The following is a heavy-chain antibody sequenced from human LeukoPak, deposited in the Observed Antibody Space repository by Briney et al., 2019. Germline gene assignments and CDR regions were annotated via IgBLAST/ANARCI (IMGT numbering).Heavy chain of an antibody. CDR2: IKQDGSEK. V-gene: IGHV3-7*01. J-gene: IGHJ4*02. Sequence: PGGSLRLSCAASGFTFSSYWMCWVRQAPGKGLEWVANIKQDGSEKYYVDSVKGRFTISRDNAKNSLYLQMNSLRAEDTAVYYCAKSGIGGLRGGYFDYWGQGTLVTVSS. CDR1: GFTFSSYW. CDR3: AKSGIGGLRGGYFDY. D-gene: IGHD4-17*01.